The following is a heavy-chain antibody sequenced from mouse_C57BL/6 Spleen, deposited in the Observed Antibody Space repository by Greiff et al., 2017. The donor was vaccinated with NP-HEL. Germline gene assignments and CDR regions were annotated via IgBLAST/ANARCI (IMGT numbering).Heavy chain of an antibody. CDR3: AIKYYGSSYDWYFDV. CDR1: GYTFTSYW. V-gene: IGHV1-72*01. J-gene: IGHJ1*03. Sequence: VQLQQSGAELVKPGASVKLSCKASGYTFTSYWMHWVKQRPGRGLEWIGRIDPNSGGTKYNEKFKSKATLTVDKPSSTAYMQLSSLTSEDSAVYYCAIKYYGSSYDWYFDVWGTGNTVTVSS. CDR2: IDPNSGGT. D-gene: IGHD1-1*01.